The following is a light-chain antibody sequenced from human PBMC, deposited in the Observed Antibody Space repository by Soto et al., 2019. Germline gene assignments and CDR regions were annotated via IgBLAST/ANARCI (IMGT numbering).Light chain of an antibody. Sequence: DIQMTQSPSSLSASVGDRVTITCRASQSISNYLNWYQQKPGKAPKFLIHSAFTLQSGVPSRFSGSGSGTDFTLTISSLQPEDFATYYGQQSYALPFTFGPGTKVDVK. J-gene: IGKJ3*01. CDR2: SAF. CDR1: QSISNY. CDR3: QQSYALPFT. V-gene: IGKV1-39*01.